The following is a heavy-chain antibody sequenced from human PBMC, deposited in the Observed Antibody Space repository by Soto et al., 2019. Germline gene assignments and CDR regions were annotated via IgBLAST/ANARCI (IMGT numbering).Heavy chain of an antibody. Sequence: ASVKVSCKASGYTFTGYYMHWVRQAPGQGLEWMGWINPNSGGTNYAQKFQGRVTMTRDTSISTAYMELSRLRSDDTAVYYCARDYCGGDCPIYYYYGMDVWGQGTTVT. J-gene: IGHJ6*02. CDR3: ARDYCGGDCPIYYYYGMDV. CDR1: GYTFTGYY. V-gene: IGHV1-2*02. CDR2: INPNSGGT. D-gene: IGHD2-21*02.